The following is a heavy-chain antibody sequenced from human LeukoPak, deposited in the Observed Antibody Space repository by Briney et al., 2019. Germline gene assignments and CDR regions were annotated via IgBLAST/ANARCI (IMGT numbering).Heavy chain of an antibody. CDR2: IIPILGIA. D-gene: IGHD4-17*01. Sequence: SVKVSCKASGGTFSSYTISWVRQAPGQGLEWMGRIIPILGIANYAQKFQGRVTITADKSTSTAYMELSSLRSEDTAVYYCARDTGDYGDYVGLWYFDLWGRGTLVTVFS. J-gene: IGHJ2*01. CDR3: ARDTGDYGDYVGLWYFDL. CDR1: GGTFSSYT. V-gene: IGHV1-69*04.